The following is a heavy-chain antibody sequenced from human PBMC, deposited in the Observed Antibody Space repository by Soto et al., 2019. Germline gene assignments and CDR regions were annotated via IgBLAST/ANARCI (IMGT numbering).Heavy chain of an antibody. V-gene: IGHV4-59*08. Sequence: SETLSLTCSVSGGSISGYYWNWIRQPPGQGLEWIGYISNTGGTYYNASLESRVTISLDTSKNQFSLRLNSVAAADTAIYYCARSTGWMGVDYWGQGTLVTAPQ. CDR2: ISNTGGT. J-gene: IGHJ4*02. D-gene: IGHD6-19*01. CDR3: ARSTGWMGVDY. CDR1: GGSISGYY.